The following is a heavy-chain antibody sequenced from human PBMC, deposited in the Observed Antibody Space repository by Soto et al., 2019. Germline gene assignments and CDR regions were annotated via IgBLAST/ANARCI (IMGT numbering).Heavy chain of an antibody. V-gene: IGHV3-33*01. J-gene: IGHJ5*02. CDR2: IWSDGSKE. CDR1: GLPFSASG. Sequence: QAQLVESGGGVVQPGRSLRLSCAASGLPFSASGMHWVRQAPGKGLEWVAMIWSDGSKEYYADSVKGRFTITRDNSKNMIFLQMDSLRAEATAVYYCARDKGTTCLDTWGQGNMVTVSS. CDR3: ARDKGTTCLDT. D-gene: IGHD1-26*01.